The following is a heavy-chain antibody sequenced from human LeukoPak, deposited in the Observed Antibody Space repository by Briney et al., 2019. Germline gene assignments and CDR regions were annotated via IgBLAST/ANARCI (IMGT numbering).Heavy chain of an antibody. D-gene: IGHD7-27*01. CDR3: ARAPTGASGTNYYYYYMDV. V-gene: IGHV3-7*01. CDR1: GFTFSSYW. CDR2: IKQDGSEK. J-gene: IGHJ6*03. Sequence: GGSLRLSCAASGFTFSSYWMSWVRQAPGKGLEWVANIKQDGSEKYYVDSVEGRFTISRDNAKNSLYLQMNSLRAEDTAVYYCARAPTGASGTNYYYYYMDVWGKGTTVTVSS.